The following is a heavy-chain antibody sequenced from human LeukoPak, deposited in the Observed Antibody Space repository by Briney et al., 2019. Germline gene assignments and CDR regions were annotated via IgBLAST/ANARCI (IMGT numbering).Heavy chain of an antibody. Sequence: GGSLRLSCAASGFTFSSYGMHWVRQAPGKGLECVAFIRYDGSNKYYADSVKGRFTISRDNSKNTLYLQMNSLRAEDTAVYYCAKDLRRMTTVTYGPWGQGTLVTVSS. CDR2: IRYDGSNK. J-gene: IGHJ5*02. V-gene: IGHV3-30*02. CDR3: AKDLRRMTTVTYGP. CDR1: GFTFSSYG. D-gene: IGHD4-11*01.